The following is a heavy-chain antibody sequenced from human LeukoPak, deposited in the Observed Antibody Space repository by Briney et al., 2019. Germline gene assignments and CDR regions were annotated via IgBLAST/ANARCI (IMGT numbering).Heavy chain of an antibody. D-gene: IGHD3-3*01. CDR3: AKDGTPYDFWSGYYRY. J-gene: IGHJ4*02. CDR1: GFTFSSYA. V-gene: IGHV3-23*01. CDR2: ISGSGGST. Sequence: GGSLRLSCAASGFTFSSYAMSWVRQAPGKGLGWVSGISGSGGSTYYADSVKGRFTISRDNSKNTLYLQMNSLRAEDTAVYYCAKDGTPYDFWSGYYRYWGQGTLVTVSS.